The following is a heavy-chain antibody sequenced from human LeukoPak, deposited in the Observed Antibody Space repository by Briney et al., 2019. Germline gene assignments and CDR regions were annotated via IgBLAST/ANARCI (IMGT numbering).Heavy chain of an antibody. CDR1: GYSISSGYY. CDR3: AGQWELPIDY. CDR2: IYRSGST. Sequence: SETLSLTCAVSGYSISSGYYWGWIRQPPGKELEWIGSIYRSGSTYYNPSLKSRVTISVDTSKNQFSLKLSSVTAADTAVYYCAGQWELPIDYWGQGTLVTVSS. D-gene: IGHD1-26*01. V-gene: IGHV4-38-2*01. J-gene: IGHJ4*02.